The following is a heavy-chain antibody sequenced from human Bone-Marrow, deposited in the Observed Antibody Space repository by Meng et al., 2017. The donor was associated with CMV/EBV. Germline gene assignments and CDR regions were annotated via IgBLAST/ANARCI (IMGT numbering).Heavy chain of an antibody. CDR2: IYYSGST. V-gene: IGHV4-39*07. CDR1: GGSISSSSYY. D-gene: IGHD4-17*01. Sequence: SETLSLTCTVSGGSISSSSYYWGWIRQPPGKGLEWIGSIYYSGSTYYNPSLKSRVTISVDTSKNQFSLKLSSVTAADTAVYYCARDRGDMTTVLFWGQGTPVTGSS. J-gene: IGHJ4*02. CDR3: ARDRGDMTTVLF.